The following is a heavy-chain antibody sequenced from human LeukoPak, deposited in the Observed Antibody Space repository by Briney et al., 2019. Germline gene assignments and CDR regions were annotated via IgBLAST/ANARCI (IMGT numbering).Heavy chain of an antibody. Sequence: SETLSLTCTVSGGSTSTNYWSWIRQPPGKGLEWIGYISYNGNTKNNPSLKSRVTISVDTSKNQFSLRLSSVTAADTAVYYRARGTRVGVSGYYFDYWGQGTLVPVSS. CDR3: ARGTRVGVSGYYFDY. J-gene: IGHJ4*02. CDR1: GGSTSTNY. D-gene: IGHD1-26*01. V-gene: IGHV4-59*01. CDR2: ISYNGNT.